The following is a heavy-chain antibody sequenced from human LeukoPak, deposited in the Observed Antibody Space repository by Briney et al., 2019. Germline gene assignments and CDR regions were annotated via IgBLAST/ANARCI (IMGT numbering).Heavy chain of an antibody. CDR2: ISAYNGNT. Sequence: ASVKVSCKASGYTFTYFGISWVRQAPGQGLEWMGWISAYNGNTNYAQKLQGRVTMTTDTSTSTAYMELRSLRSDDTAVYYCARDGRDKYNYGSGSLTGYWGQGTLVTVSS. CDR1: GYTFTYFG. V-gene: IGHV1-18*01. D-gene: IGHD3-10*01. J-gene: IGHJ4*02. CDR3: ARDGRDKYNYGSGSLTGY.